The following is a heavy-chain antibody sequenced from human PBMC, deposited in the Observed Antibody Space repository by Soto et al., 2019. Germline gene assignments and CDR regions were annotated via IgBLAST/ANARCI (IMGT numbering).Heavy chain of an antibody. V-gene: IGHV3-23*01. CDR2: ISGSGDST. D-gene: IGHD1-26*01. CDR3: ARRGSGSYYDY. CDR1: GFTFSSYA. J-gene: IGHJ4*02. Sequence: EVQLFESGGGLVQPGGSLRLSCAASGFTFSSYAMRWVRQAPVKGLEWVSAISGSGDSTYYADSVKGRFTISRDNYKNTLYLQMNSLRAEDTAVYYCARRGSGSYYDYWGQGTLVTVSS.